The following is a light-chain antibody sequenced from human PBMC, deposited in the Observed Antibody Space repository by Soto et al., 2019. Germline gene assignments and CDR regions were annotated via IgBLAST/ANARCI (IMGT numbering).Light chain of an antibody. V-gene: IGKV1-5*01. CDR1: PSVSNW. CDR3: QQYDSYSWT. CDR2: DVS. J-gene: IGKJ1*01. Sequence: DIQMTQSPSTLSASVGERVTITCRASPSVSNWLAWYQQKPGKAPKLLIYDVSSLESGVPSRFSGSGSGTEFILTISSLQPDDFANYYCQQYDSYSWTFDQGTKVEMK.